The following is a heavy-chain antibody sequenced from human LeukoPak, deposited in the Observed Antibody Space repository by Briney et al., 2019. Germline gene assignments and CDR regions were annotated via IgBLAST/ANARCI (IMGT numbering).Heavy chain of an antibody. V-gene: IGHV4-4*07. CDR2: VYVSGNT. CDR1: GGSFSGYY. D-gene: IGHD5-18*01. Sequence: SETLSLTCAVYGGSFSGYYWSWLRQPAGKGPEWIGRVYVSGNTNYNPSLQSRVTMSIDTAKNQFSLNLSSVTAADTALYFCAREQYRRYFDYWGQGTLVTVSS. CDR3: AREQYRRYFDY. J-gene: IGHJ4*02.